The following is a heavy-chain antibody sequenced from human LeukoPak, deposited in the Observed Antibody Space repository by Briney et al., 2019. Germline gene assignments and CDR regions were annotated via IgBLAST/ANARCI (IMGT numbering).Heavy chain of an antibody. D-gene: IGHD3-3*01. CDR3: AGDQPIFGVVDYYYYYMDV. J-gene: IGHJ6*03. CDR1: GLTFRSYS. V-gene: IGHV3-21*01. CDR2: ISSSSRYI. Sequence: PGGSLRLSCAASGLTFRSYSMNWVRQAPGKGLEWVSSISSSSRYIYYADSVKGRFTLSRENPQNSLHLQMNSLSAEDTAVYYCAGDQPIFGVVDYYYYYMDVWGKGTTVTVSS.